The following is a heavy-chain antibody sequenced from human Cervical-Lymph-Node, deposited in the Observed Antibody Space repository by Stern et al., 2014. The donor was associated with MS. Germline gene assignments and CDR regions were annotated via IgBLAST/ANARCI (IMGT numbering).Heavy chain of an antibody. D-gene: IGHD5-18*01. CDR1: GFSLSTSGVG. J-gene: IGHJ4*02. V-gene: IGHV2-5*01. CDR2: IYWNDVK. Sequence: QVTLQESGPTLVKPTQTLTLTCTFSGFSLSTSGVGVGWIRQPPGKALECLALIYWNDVKEYSPSLRSRLTITKDTSTNQVVLTMTYVDPVDTATYYCAHEGRFIYGPAFDYWGQGTLVTVSS. CDR3: AHEGRFIYGPAFDY.